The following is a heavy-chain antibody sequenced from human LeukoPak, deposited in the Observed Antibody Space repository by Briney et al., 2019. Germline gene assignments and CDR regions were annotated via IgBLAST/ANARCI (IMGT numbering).Heavy chain of an antibody. CDR3: ASVAVSGTTDY. J-gene: IGHJ4*02. D-gene: IGHD3-10*01. CDR1: GFTFSSYW. V-gene: IGHV3-48*04. Sequence: GGSLRLSCAASGFTFSSYWMSWVRQAPGKGLEWVSYISSSASTIYYADSVKGRFTISRDNAKNSLYLQMNSLRAEDTAVYYCASVAVSGTTDYWGQGTLVTVSS. CDR2: ISSSASTI.